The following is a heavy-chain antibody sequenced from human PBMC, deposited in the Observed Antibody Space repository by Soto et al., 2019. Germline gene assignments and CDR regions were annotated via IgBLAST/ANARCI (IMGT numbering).Heavy chain of an antibody. CDR1: GFTFSSYW. CDR2: IKQDGSEK. CDR3: ARYYDGSGNSDAFDI. J-gene: IGHJ3*02. Sequence: GSLRLSCAASGFTFSSYWMTWVRQAPGKGLEWVTNIKQDGSEKYYVDSVKGRFTISRDNAENSLYLEMNSLRAEDTAIYYCARYYDGSGNSDAFDIWGQGTMVTVSS. V-gene: IGHV3-7*03. D-gene: IGHD3-22*01.